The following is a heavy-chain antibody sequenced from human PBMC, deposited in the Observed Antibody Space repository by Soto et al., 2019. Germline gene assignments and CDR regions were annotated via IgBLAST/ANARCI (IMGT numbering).Heavy chain of an antibody. CDR3: ARESQDGYSSGWYGGYYYYGMDV. V-gene: IGHV3-23*01. Sequence: GGSLRLSCAASGFTFNNYALSWVRQAPGKGLEWVSTITGRGDSTYYADSVKGRFTISRDNSKNRVFLQLNGLRAGDTAVYYCARESQDGYSSGWYGGYYYYGMDVWGQGTTVTVSS. CDR1: GFTFNNYA. D-gene: IGHD6-19*01. J-gene: IGHJ6*02. CDR2: ITGRGDST.